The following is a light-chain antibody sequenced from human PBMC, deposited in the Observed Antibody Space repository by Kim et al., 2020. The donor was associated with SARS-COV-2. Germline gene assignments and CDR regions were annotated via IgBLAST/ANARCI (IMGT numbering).Light chain of an antibody. CDR1: QSVSGW. CDR2: DAF. J-gene: IGKJ1*01. Sequence: ASVGDRVTIRCRASQSVSGWLAWYQQKPGRAPKVLIYDAFNLESGVPSRFSGSGSGTEFTLTISSLRPDDFATYYCQQYDSYPWTFGQGTKVDIK. CDR3: QQYDSYPWT. V-gene: IGKV1-5*01.